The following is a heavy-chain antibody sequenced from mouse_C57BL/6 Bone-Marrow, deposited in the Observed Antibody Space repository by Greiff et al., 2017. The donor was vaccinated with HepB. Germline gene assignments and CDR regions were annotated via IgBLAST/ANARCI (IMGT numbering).Heavy chain of an antibody. V-gene: IGHV5-9-1*02. D-gene: IGHD1-1*01. J-gene: IGHJ2*01. CDR2: ISSGGDYI. CDR1: GFTFSSYA. Sequence: EVKVIESGEGLVKPGGSLKLSCAASGFTFSSYAMSWVRQTPEKRLEWVAYISSGGDYIYYADTVKGRFTISRDNARNTLYLQMSSLKSEDTAMYYCTRGYGSSLYYFDYWGQGTTLTVSS. CDR3: TRGYGSSLYYFDY.